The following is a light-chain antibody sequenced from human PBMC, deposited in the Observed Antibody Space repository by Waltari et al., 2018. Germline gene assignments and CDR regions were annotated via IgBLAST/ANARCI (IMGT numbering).Light chain of an antibody. CDR3: SSYISSSTLEL. CDR1: SSDVGGYNH. J-gene: IGLJ2*01. CDR2: DVS. Sequence: QSALTQPASVSGSPGQSITIPCTGTSSDVGGYNHVSWYQQHPGKAPKLMIYDVSNRPSVVSNRFSGSKSGNTASLTISGLQAEDEADYYCSSYISSSTLELFGGGTSLTVL. V-gene: IGLV2-14*03.